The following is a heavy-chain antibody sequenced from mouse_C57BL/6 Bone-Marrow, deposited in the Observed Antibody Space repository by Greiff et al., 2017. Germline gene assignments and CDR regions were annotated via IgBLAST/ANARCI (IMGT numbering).Heavy chain of an antibody. V-gene: IGHV1-81*01. Sequence: VQLQQSGAELARPGASVKLSCKASGYTFTSYGISWVKQRTGKGLEWIGEIYPRSGNTYYNEKFKGKATLTADKSSSTAYMELRSLTSEDSAVYFCARGGGNSWYFDVWGTGTTVTVSS. CDR1: GYTFTSYG. J-gene: IGHJ1*03. CDR2: IYPRSGNT. CDR3: ARGGGNSWYFDV. D-gene: IGHD2-1*01.